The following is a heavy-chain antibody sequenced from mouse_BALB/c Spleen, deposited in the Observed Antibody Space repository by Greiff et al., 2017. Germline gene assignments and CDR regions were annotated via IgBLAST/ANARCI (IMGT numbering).Heavy chain of an antibody. V-gene: IGHV2-9*02. D-gene: IGHD2-1*01. Sequence: VKVVESGPGLVAPSQSLSITCTVSGFSLTSYGVHWVRQPPGKGLEWLGVIWAGGSTNYNSALMSRLSISKDNSKSQVFLKMNSLQTDDTAMYYCARDRYYGTSDDGGQGTTRTVSS. CDR2: IWAGGST. CDR1: GFSLTSYG. CDR3: ARDRYYGTSDD. J-gene: IGHJ2*01.